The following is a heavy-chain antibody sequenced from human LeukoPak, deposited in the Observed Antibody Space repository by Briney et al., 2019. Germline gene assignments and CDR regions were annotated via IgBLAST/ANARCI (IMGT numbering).Heavy chain of an antibody. V-gene: IGHV3-21*04. J-gene: IGHJ4*02. D-gene: IGHD6-6*01. CDR2: ISSSSSYI. CDR3: AKDINGYSSSYYFDY. CDR1: GFTFSSYS. Sequence: GGSLRLSCAASGFTFSSYSMNWVRQAPGKGLEWVSSISSSSSYIYYADSVKGRFTISRDNAKNSLYLQMNSLRAEDMALYYCAKDINGYSSSYYFDYWGQGTLVTVSS.